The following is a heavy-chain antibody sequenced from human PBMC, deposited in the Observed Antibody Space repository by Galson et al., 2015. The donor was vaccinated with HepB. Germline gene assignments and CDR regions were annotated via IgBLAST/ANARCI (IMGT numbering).Heavy chain of an antibody. J-gene: IGHJ2*01. D-gene: IGHD3-22*01. V-gene: IGHV3-11*06. CDR2: ISSSSYT. Sequence: SLRLSCAASGFTFSDHYMSWIRQAPGKGLEWVSYISSSSYTNYADSVKGRFTISRDNAKNSLYLQMNSLRAEGTAVYYCARVVPHYYDSSGYYYADWYFDLWGRGTLVTVSS. CDR3: ARVVPHYYDSSGYYYADWYFDL. CDR1: GFTFSDHY.